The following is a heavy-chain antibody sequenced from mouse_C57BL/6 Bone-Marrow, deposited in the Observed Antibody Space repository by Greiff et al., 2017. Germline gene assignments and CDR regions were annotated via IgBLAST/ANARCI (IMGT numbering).Heavy chain of an antibody. CDR3: ARGGGYHWYFEV. J-gene: IGHJ1*03. CDR1: GFTFSDYY. CDR2: INYDGSST. Sequence: EVMLVESEGGLVQPGSSMKLSCTASGFTFSDYYMAWVRQVPEKGLEWVANINYDGSSTYYLDSLKSRFIISRDNAKNVLYLQMSSLTSEDTAKYYCARGGGYHWYFEVWGTGTTVTVSS. V-gene: IGHV5-16*01. D-gene: IGHD2-2*01.